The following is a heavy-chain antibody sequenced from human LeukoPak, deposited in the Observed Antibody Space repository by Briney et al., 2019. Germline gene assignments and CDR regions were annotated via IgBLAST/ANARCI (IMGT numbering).Heavy chain of an antibody. J-gene: IGHJ4*02. CDR2: INSNGGST. CDR1: GFTFRSYA. V-gene: IGHV3-64D*09. D-gene: IGHD3-10*01. CDR3: ARGNVAY. Sequence: GGSLRLSCSASGFTFRSYAMHWVRQAPGKGLEFISSINSNGGSTYHADSVKGRFTISRDNSKNTLYLQMSSLRAEDTAVYYCARGNVAYWGQGTLVTVSS.